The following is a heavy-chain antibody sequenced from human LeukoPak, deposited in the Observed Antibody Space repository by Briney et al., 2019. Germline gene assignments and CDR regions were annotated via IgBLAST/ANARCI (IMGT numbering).Heavy chain of an antibody. V-gene: IGHV4-4*02. CDR2: IYHSGST. CDR3: ARDAGGSGSYSFFDY. D-gene: IGHD3-10*01. Sequence: SGTLSLTCAVSGGSISSSNWWSWVRQPPGKGLEWIGEIYHSGSTNYNPSLKSRVTISVDKSKNQFSLKLSSVTAADTAVYYCARDAGGSGSYSFFDYWGQGTLVTVSS. CDR1: GGSISSSNW. J-gene: IGHJ4*02.